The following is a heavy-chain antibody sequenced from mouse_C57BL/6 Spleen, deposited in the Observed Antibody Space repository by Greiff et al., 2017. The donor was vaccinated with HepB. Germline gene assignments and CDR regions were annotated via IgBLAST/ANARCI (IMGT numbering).Heavy chain of an antibody. CDR3: ARDDYGRDYFDY. J-gene: IGHJ2*01. CDR1: GYTFTSYG. D-gene: IGHD2-4*01. Sequence: VKLQESGAELARPGASVKLSCKASGYTFTSYGISWVKQRTGQGLEWIGEIYPRSGNTYYNEKFKGKATLTADKSSSTAYMELRSLTSEDSAVYFCARDDYGRDYFDYWGQGTTLTVSS. CDR2: IYPRSGNT. V-gene: IGHV1-81*01.